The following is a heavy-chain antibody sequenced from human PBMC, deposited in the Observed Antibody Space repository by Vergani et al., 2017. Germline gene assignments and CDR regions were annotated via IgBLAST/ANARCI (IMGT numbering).Heavy chain of an antibody. Sequence: QVKLQESGPGLLKPSQTLSLTCTVSGESIRSGSHYWSWIRQPAGKGPEWIGHIHTGGSTALHPSFKSRVSISVDTSKRQFALKLNSVTVADTAGYYCARSRPYCTSGSCPAIWGQGTLVTVSS. CDR1: GESIRSGSHY. D-gene: IGHD2-15*01. CDR3: ARSRPYCTSGSCPAI. J-gene: IGHJ4*02. CDR2: IHTGGST. V-gene: IGHV4-61*02.